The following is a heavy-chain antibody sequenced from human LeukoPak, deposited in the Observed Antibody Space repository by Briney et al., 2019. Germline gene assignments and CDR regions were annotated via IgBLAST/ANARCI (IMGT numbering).Heavy chain of an antibody. D-gene: IGHD3-22*01. CDR1: GYTFTGYN. J-gene: IGHJ4*02. V-gene: IGHV1-2*02. Sequence: ASVKVSCKASGYTFTGYNMHWVRQAPGQGLEWMGWINPNSGDTNYAQKFQGRVTMTRDTSISTAYMELSRLRSEDTAVYYCARDPNAYYYDSSGLDWGQGTLVTVSS. CDR2: INPNSGDT. CDR3: ARDPNAYYYDSSGLD.